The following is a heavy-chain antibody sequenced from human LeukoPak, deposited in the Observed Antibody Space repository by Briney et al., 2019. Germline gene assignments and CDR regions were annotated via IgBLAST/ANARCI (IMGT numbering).Heavy chain of an antibody. J-gene: IGHJ6*02. CDR2: TSGSGDRT. V-gene: IGHV3-23*01. CDR3: AKALGYSSGWYSYLEV. CDR1: GFSFSSYA. Sequence: GGSLRLSCAASGFSFSSYAMSWVRQAPGKGLEWVSATSGSGDRTYYAVSVKGRFTISRENSKNTLYLQMNSLRAEDTAVYYCAKALGYSSGWYSYLEVWGQGTTVTVSS. D-gene: IGHD6-19*01.